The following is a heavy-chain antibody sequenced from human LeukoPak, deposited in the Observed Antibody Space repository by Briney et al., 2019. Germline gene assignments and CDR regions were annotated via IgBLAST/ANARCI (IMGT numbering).Heavy chain of an antibody. Sequence: GGSLRHSCAASGFTFSSYSMNWVRQAPGKGLEWVSSISSSSSYIYYADSVKGRFTISRDNAKNSLYLQMNSLRAEDTAVYYCARDRPYFDWQDYWGQGTLITVSS. D-gene: IGHD3-9*01. CDR1: GFTFSSYS. CDR3: ARDRPYFDWQDY. CDR2: ISSSSSYI. J-gene: IGHJ4*02. V-gene: IGHV3-21*01.